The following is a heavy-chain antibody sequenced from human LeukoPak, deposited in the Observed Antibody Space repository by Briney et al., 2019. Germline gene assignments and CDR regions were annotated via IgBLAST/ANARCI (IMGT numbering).Heavy chain of an antibody. V-gene: IGHV1-46*01. Sequence: ASVKVSCKASGYTFTSYYMHWVRQAPGQGLEWMGIINPSGGSTSYAQKFQGRVTMTRDTSTSTVYMELSSLRSEDTTVYYCASSTTVVTPLDYWGQGTLVTVSS. D-gene: IGHD4-23*01. CDR3: ASSTTVVTPLDY. J-gene: IGHJ4*02. CDR1: GYTFTSYY. CDR2: INPSGGST.